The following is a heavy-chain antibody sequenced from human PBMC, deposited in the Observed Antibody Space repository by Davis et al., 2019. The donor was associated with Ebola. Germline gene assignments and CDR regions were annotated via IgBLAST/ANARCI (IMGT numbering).Heavy chain of an antibody. J-gene: IGHJ3*02. CDR3: ARETYYYDSSGYGAGAFDI. CDR1: GFTFSSYA. D-gene: IGHD3-22*01. CDR2: ISGSGGST. Sequence: GESLKISCAASGFTFSSYAMSWVRQAPGKGLEWVSAISGSGGSTYYADSVKGRFTIPRDNSKNTLYLQMNSLRAEDTAVYYCARETYYYDSSGYGAGAFDIWGQGTMVTVSS. V-gene: IGHV3-23*01.